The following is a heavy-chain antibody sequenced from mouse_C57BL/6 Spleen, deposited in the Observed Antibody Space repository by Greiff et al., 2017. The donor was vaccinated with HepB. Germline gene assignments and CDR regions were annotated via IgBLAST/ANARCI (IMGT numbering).Heavy chain of an antibody. V-gene: IGHV5-17*01. CDR2: ISSGSSTI. CDR1: GFTFSDYG. CDR3: ARGNLSYYYAMDY. J-gene: IGHJ4*01. Sequence: EVQLVESGGGLVKPGGSLKLSCAASGFTFSDYGMHWVRQAPEKGLEWVAYISSGSSTIYYADTVKGRFPISRDNAKNTLFLQITSRRSEDTAMYYCARGNLSYYYAMDYWGQGTSVTVSS. D-gene: IGHD2-1*01.